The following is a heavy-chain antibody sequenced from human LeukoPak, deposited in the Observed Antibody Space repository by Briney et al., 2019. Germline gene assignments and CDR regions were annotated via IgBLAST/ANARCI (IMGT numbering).Heavy chain of an antibody. V-gene: IGHV3-23*01. Sequence: GGSLRLSCAASGFTFSSYAMSWVRQAPGKGLAWVSSISGSGGSIYYADSVKGRFTISRDNSKNTLYLQMNSLRAEDTAVYYCAKDRDDSSGFYRDYWGQGTLVTVSS. D-gene: IGHD3-22*01. CDR3: AKDRDDSSGFYRDY. CDR1: GFTFSSYA. CDR2: ISGSGGSI. J-gene: IGHJ4*02.